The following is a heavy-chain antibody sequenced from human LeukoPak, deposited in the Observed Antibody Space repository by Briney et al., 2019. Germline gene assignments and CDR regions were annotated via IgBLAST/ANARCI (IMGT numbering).Heavy chain of an antibody. V-gene: IGHV5-51*01. CDR1: GYTFTAYR. D-gene: IGHD3-22*01. Sequence: GESLKISCRGSGYTFTAYRIAWVRQMPGKGLEWIGVMYPGDSDTRYSPSFQGQVTISADKSISTAYLQWSSLRASDTAMYYCARGYYENDYWGQGTLVTVSS. CDR3: ARGYYENDY. CDR2: MYPGDSDT. J-gene: IGHJ4*02.